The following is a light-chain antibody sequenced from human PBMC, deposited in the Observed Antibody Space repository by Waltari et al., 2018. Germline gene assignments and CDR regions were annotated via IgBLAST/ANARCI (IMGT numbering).Light chain of an antibody. CDR1: QSVSRY. J-gene: IGKJ4*01. CDR2: GAS. V-gene: IGKV3-11*01. Sequence: EIVLTQSPDTLSLSPGERATLSCRASQSVSRYLAWYQQKPGQAPRLLIYGASNRATGIPARFSGSGSGTDFTLTISSLEPEDFAVYYCQQRSNWPFTFGGGTKVEIK. CDR3: QQRSNWPFT.